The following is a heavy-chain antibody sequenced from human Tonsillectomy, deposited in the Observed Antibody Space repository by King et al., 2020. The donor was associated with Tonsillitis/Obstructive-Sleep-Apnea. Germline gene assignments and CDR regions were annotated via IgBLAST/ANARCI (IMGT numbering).Heavy chain of an antibody. D-gene: IGHD3/OR15-3a*01. CDR2: ISSSGNSI. Sequence: VQLVESGGGLVKPGGSLRLSCAASGFTFSDYYMSWIRQAPGKGLEWVSHISSSGNSIHYADSVKGRFTISRDNAKNSLYLQMNSLRAEDTAVYYCARDLVGLTSPLMDVCGKGTTVTVSS. CDR1: GFTFSDYY. J-gene: IGHJ6*03. CDR3: ARDLVGLTSPLMDV. V-gene: IGHV3-11*01.